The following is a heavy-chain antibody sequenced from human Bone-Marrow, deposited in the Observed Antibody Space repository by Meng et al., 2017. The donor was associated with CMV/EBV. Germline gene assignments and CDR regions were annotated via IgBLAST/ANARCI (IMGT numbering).Heavy chain of an antibody. J-gene: IGHJ4*02. CDR2: IYDSGST. D-gene: IGHD5-24*01. CDR3: ARDESRDGYNLPY. CDR1: GGSVSSDDYY. V-gene: IGHV4-61*08. Sequence: SETLSLTCTVSGGSVSSDDYYWTWIRQPPGKGLEWIGYIYDSGSTNSNPSLKSRVTISVDTSKNQFSLKLSSVTAADTAVYYCARDESRDGYNLPYWGQGTLVTVS.